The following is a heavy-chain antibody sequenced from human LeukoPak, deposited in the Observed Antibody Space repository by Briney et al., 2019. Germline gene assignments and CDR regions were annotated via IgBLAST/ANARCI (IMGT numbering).Heavy chain of an antibody. CDR3: ARGNYGSWLSDCYYYYGMDV. V-gene: IGHV4-34*01. CDR2: INHSGST. J-gene: IGHJ6*04. Sequence: SETLSLTCAVYGGSFSGYYWSWIRQPPGKGLEWIGEINHSGSTNYNPSLKSRVTISVDTSKNQFSLKLSSVTAADTAVYYCARGNYGSWLSDCYYYYGMDVWGKGTTVTVSS. CDR1: GGSFSGYY. D-gene: IGHD3-10*01.